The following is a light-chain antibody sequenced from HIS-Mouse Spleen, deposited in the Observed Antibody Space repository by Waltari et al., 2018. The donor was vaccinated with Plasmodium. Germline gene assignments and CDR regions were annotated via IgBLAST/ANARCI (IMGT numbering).Light chain of an antibody. CDR2: RHN. CDR1: SSNIGSNY. J-gene: IGLJ3*02. V-gene: IGLV1-47*01. Sequence: QSVLTQPPSASGTPGQRVTISCSGSSSNIGSNYVYWYQQLPGTAPKLLIHRHNKRPSGGPDRFSGSKSGTSASLAISGLRSEDEADYYCAAWDDSLSGWVFGGGTKLTVL. CDR3: AAWDDSLSGWV.